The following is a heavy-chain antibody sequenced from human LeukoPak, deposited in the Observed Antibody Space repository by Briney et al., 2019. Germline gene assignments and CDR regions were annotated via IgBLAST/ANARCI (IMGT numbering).Heavy chain of an antibody. CDR2: IKSKTDGGTT. CDR3: TTGITMVRGVIHLIDY. V-gene: IGHV3-15*01. J-gene: IGHJ4*02. D-gene: IGHD3-10*01. CDR1: GFTFSNAW. Sequence: KTGGSLRLSCAASGFTFSNAWMSWVRQAPGKGLEWGGRIKSKTDGGTTDYAAPVKGRFTISRDDSKNTLYLQMNSLKTEDTAVYYCTTGITMVRGVIHLIDYWGQGTLVTVSS.